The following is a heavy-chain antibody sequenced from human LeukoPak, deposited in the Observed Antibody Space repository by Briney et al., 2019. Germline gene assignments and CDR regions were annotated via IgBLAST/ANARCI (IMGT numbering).Heavy chain of an antibody. J-gene: IGHJ6*02. D-gene: IGHD2-8*01. Sequence: ASVKVSCKSSGYTFTGYQMHWVRQAPGQGLEWTGRINANSGGTNTAQKFQGRVTMTRDTSKTTAYMELSGLRSDDTAVYYCARGEDLGVAMDYYYGLDVWGQGTTVTVSS. CDR1: GYTFTGYQ. CDR3: ARGEDLGVAMDYYYGLDV. CDR2: INANSGGT. V-gene: IGHV1-2*06.